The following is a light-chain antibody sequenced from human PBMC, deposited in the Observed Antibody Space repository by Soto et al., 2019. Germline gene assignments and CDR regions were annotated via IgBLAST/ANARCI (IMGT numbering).Light chain of an antibody. CDR2: GPS. CDR3: QQYNSWPGT. V-gene: IGKV3-15*01. J-gene: IGKJ1*01. CDR1: QSVSSN. Sequence: EIVMTQSPATLSVSPGERATLSCRASQSVSSNLAWYQQKPGQAPRLLIYGPSTRATGIPTRFSGSGSGTECTRTISSLQSEDCAVYYCQQYNSWPGTFGQGTKVEIK.